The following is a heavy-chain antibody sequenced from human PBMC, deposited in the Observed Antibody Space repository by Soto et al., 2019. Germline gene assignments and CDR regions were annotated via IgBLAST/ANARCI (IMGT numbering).Heavy chain of an antibody. J-gene: IGHJ4*02. CDR2: ISYDGSNK. D-gene: IGHD2-15*01. CDR3: AKSGLTGGVVVVVAAIDY. Sequence: QVQLVESGGGVVQPGRSLRLSCAASGFTFGSYGMHWVRQAPGKGLEWVAVISYDGSNKYYADSVKGRFTISRDNSKNTLYLQMNSLRAEDTAVYYCAKSGLTGGVVVVVAAIDYWGQGTLVTVSS. V-gene: IGHV3-30*18. CDR1: GFTFGSYG.